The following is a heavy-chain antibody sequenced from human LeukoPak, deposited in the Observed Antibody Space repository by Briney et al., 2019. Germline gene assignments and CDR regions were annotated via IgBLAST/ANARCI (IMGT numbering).Heavy chain of an antibody. CDR3: VRGKQWLISSFDH. V-gene: IGHV3-48*03. J-gene: IGHJ4*02. D-gene: IGHD6-19*01. Sequence: GGSLRLSCAASGFSFSSYEMNWVRQAPGKGLEWVSYISTGGSPMFYADSVKGRFTISRDNAKNSLFLQMDTLRVEDTAIYYCVRGKQWLISSFDHWGQGTMVTVSS. CDR1: GFSFSSYE. CDR2: ISTGGSPM.